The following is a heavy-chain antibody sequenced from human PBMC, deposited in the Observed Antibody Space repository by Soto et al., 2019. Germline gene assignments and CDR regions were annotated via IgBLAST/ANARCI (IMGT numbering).Heavy chain of an antibody. D-gene: IGHD6-13*01. V-gene: IGHV3-21*01. CDR3: ATDGAAGSDVGV. Sequence: HLVESGGGLVKPGGSLRLSCAASGFTFSSYGMNWVRQAPGKGLEWVSSIDSTGSYIYYADSVKGRLTISRDNARNSLYLHLNSLRTDDTAVYYCATDGAAGSDVGVWGQGTTVTVSS. CDR1: GFTFSSYG. CDR2: IDSTGSYI. J-gene: IGHJ6*02.